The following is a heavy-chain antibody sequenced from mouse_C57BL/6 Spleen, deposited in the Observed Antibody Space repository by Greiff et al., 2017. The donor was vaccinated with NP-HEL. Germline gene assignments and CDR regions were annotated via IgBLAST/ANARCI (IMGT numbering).Heavy chain of an antibody. Sequence: DVMLVESGGGLVKPGGSLKLSCAASGFTFSDYGMHWVRQAPEKGLEWVAYISSGSSTIYYADTVKGRFTISRDNAKNTLFLQMTSLRSEDTAMYYCARIYYGYGGFAYWGQGTLVTVSA. V-gene: IGHV5-17*01. CDR2: ISSGSSTI. D-gene: IGHD2-2*01. J-gene: IGHJ3*01. CDR1: GFTFSDYG. CDR3: ARIYYGYGGFAY.